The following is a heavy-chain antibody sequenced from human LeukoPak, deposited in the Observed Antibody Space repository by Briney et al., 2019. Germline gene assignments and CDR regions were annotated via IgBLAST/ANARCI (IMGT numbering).Heavy chain of an antibody. J-gene: IGHJ3*02. D-gene: IGHD3-22*01. CDR1: GGSISSGRYY. Sequence: SETLSLTCTASGGSISSGRYYGSWIRQPAGKWLEWIGRIDTSGSTNYNPSLKSRVTISVDTSKNQFSLQLRSVTAADTAVYYCARDLGNYYDSSGYFAFDIWGQGTMVTVSS. CDR3: ARDLGNYYDSSGYFAFDI. V-gene: IGHV4-61*02. CDR2: IDTSGST.